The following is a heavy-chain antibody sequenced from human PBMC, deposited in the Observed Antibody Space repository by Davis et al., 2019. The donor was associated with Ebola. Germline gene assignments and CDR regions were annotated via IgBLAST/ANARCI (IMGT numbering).Heavy chain of an antibody. CDR1: GFTFSGSA. CDR2: IRSKANSYAT. CDR3: TRPLRGGMDV. D-gene: IGHD4-17*01. J-gene: IGHJ6*02. Sequence: GGSLRLSCAASGFTFSGSAMHWVRQASGKGLEWVGRIRSKANSYATAYAASVKGRFTISRDDSKNTAYLQMNSLKTEDTAVYYCTRPLRGGMDVWGQETTVTVSS. V-gene: IGHV3-73*01.